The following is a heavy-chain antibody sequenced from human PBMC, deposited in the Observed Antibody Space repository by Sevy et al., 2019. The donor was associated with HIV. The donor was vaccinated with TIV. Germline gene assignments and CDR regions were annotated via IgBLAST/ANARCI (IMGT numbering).Heavy chain of an antibody. CDR1: GFTFTNYG. V-gene: IGHV3-30*02. J-gene: IGHJ4*02. Sequence: GGSLRLSCEGSGFTFTNYGMHWVRQTPGKGLEWVSFISFDGSQKYSADSVKGRFTISRDSSKNTLYLQMNSLRAEDTAVYYCAQEGDFGAGIYPEPFDSWGQGTLVTVSS. D-gene: IGHD1-26*01. CDR3: AQEGDFGAGIYPEPFDS. CDR2: ISFDGSQK.